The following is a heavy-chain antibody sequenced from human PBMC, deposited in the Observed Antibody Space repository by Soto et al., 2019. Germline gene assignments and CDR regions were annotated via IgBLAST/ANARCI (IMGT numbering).Heavy chain of an antibody. V-gene: IGHV1-3*01. CDR1: GYTFTSYA. CDR3: ARDLRVGRSYYYYYGMDV. CDR2: INAGNGNT. J-gene: IGHJ6*02. Sequence: QVQLVQSGAEVKKAGASVKVSCKASGYTFTSYAMHWVRQAPGQRLEWMGWINAGNGNTKYSQKFQGRVTITRDTPASTAYMELSSLRSEDTAVYYCARDLRVGRSYYYYYGMDVWGQGTTVTVSS. D-gene: IGHD3-10*01.